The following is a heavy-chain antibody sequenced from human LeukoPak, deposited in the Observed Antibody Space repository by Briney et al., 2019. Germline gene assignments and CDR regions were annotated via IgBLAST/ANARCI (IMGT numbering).Heavy chain of an antibody. CDR1: GFTFRNHW. J-gene: IGHJ4*02. Sequence: GGSLRLSCAASGFTFRNHWMHWVRQAPGKGLAWVARINNDGSDTSHADSVEGRFTISRDNAKDTLYLQMNSLRVEDTAVYYCARNNWGIDYWGQGTLVAVSS. CDR2: INNDGSDT. V-gene: IGHV3-74*01. D-gene: IGHD7-27*01. CDR3: ARNNWGIDY.